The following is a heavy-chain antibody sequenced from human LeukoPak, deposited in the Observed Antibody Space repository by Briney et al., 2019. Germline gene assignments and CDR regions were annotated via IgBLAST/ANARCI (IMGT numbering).Heavy chain of an antibody. J-gene: IGHJ6*04. CDR2: ISSSGSTI. D-gene: IGHD3-10*02. V-gene: IGHV3-48*03. CDR3: AELGITMIGGV. CDR1: GFTFSSYE. Sequence: GGSLRLSCAASGFTFSSYEMNWVRQAPGKGLEWVSYISSSGSTIYYADSVKGRFTISRDNAKNSLYLQMSSLRAEDTAVYYCAELGITMIGGVWGKGTTVTISS.